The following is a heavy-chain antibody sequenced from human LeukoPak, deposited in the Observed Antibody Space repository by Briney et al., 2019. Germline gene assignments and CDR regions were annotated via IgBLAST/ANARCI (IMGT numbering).Heavy chain of an antibody. J-gene: IGHJ4*02. CDR1: GYSISRGYH. CDR2: VHQSGST. V-gene: IGHV4-38-2*02. D-gene: IGHD1-14*01. CDR3: ARVNFNPDY. Sequence: SETLSLTCTVSGYSISRGYHWGWVRQPPGRGLEWIGSVHQSGSTYYNPSLKSRLTISADTSKNQFSLKLDSVTAADTAVYYCARVNFNPDYWGQGTLVTVSS.